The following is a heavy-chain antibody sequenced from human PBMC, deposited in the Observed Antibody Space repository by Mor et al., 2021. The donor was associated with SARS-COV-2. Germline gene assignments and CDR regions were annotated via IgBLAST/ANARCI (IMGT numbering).Heavy chain of an antibody. D-gene: IGHD3-3*01. V-gene: IGHV4-39*01. CDR3: ARQDLRFLEWPREYYFD. CDR2: IYYIGST. Sequence: LEWIGSIYYIGSTYYNPSLKSRVTISVDTSKNQFSLKLSSVTAADTAVYYCARQDLRFLEWPREYYFD. J-gene: IGHJ4*01.